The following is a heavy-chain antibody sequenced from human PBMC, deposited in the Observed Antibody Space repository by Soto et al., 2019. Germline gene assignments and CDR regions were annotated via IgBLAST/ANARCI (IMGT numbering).Heavy chain of an antibody. J-gene: IGHJ6*02. V-gene: IGHV3-48*03. CDR1: GLTFSSSE. D-gene: IGHD5-18*01. CDR3: ARMDTAMAYYYYYGMDV. CDR2: INNLGSSK. Sequence: PGGSLRLSCAASGLTFSSSEMAWVRQAPGKGLEWLSFINNLGSSKFYADSVKGRFTISRDNAKNSLYLQMNSLRAEDTAVYYCARMDTAMAYYYYYGMDVWGQGTTVTVS.